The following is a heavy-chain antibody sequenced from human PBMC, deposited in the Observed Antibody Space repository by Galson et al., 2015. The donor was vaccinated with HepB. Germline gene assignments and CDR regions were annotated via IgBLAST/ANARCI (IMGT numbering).Heavy chain of an antibody. J-gene: IGHJ5*02. V-gene: IGHV3-48*04. CDR3: ARALELAYCGGDCYSGGWFDP. CDR1: AFTFSTYA. D-gene: IGHD2-21*02. Sequence: SLRLSCAASAFTFSTYAMSWVRQAPGKGLEWVSYISSSSSTIYYADSVKGRFTISRDNAKNSLYLQMNSLRAEDTAVYYCARALELAYCGGDCYSGGWFDPWGQGTLVTVSS. CDR2: ISSSSSTI.